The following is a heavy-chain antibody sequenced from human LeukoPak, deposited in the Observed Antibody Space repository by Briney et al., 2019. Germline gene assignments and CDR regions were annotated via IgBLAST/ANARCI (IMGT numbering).Heavy chain of an antibody. D-gene: IGHD1-1*01. J-gene: IGHJ6*03. CDR1: GYTFTSYA. Sequence: GASVKVSCKASGYTFTSYAMNWVRQAPGQGLEWMGWINPNSGATNYAQKFQGRVTMTRDTSISTAYMELSRLRSDDTALYYCARNWSYYYYYMDVWGKGTTVTVSS. CDR3: ARNWSYYYYYMDV. V-gene: IGHV1-2*02. CDR2: INPNSGAT.